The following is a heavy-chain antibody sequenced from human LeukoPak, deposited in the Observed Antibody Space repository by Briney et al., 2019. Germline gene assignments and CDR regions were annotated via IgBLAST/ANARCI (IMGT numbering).Heavy chain of an antibody. Sequence: GGSLRLSCAVSGFTFKKCAIHWVRQAPGKGLEWVAFISWDGNTKYYADSVKGRFTISRDNSQNTLDLQMNSLRAEDTAVYYCARGLSERYSTDYWGQGTLVTVSS. J-gene: IGHJ4*02. V-gene: IGHV3-30-3*01. CDR2: ISWDGNTK. D-gene: IGHD1-26*01. CDR3: ARGLSERYSTDY. CDR1: GFTFKKCA.